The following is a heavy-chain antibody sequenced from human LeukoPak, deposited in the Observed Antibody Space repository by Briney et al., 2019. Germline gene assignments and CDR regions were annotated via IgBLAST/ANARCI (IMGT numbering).Heavy chain of an antibody. D-gene: IGHD4-17*01. CDR1: GGAFSSYA. Sequence: ASVKVSCKASGGAFSSYAISWVRQAPGQGLEWMGRIIPILGIANYAQKFQGRVTITADKSTSTAYMELSSLRSEDTAVYYCARDWSPHYGDYGMDVWGQGTTVTVSS. J-gene: IGHJ6*02. V-gene: IGHV1-69*04. CDR2: IIPILGIA. CDR3: ARDWSPHYGDYGMDV.